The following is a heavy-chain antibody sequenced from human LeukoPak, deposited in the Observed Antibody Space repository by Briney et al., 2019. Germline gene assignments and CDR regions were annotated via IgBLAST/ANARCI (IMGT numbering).Heavy chain of an antibody. V-gene: IGHV1-18*01. CDR3: ARDPWSNLVGDY. CDR1: GYTFNSYG. CDR2: ISAYNGNT. Sequence: ASVKVSCKDSGYTFNSYGISWVRQAPGQGLEWMGWISAYNGNTKYAQKLQGRVTMTTDTSTSTAYMVLRRLRSDDTAVYYCARDPWSNLVGDYWGQGTLVTVSS. J-gene: IGHJ4*02. D-gene: IGHD1-26*01.